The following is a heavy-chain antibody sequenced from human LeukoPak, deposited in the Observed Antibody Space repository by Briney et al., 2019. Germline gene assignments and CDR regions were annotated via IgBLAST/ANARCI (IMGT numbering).Heavy chain of an antibody. V-gene: IGHV1-69*13. CDR1: GGTFSSYA. J-gene: IGHJ6*02. Sequence: SVKVSCKASGGTFSSYAISWVRQAPGQGLEWMGGIIPIFGTANYAQKFQGRVTITADESTSTAYMELRSLRSDDTAVYYCARDRGTVTTTYYYYGMDVWGQGTTVTVSS. D-gene: IGHD4-17*01. CDR3: ARDRGTVTTTYYYYGMDV. CDR2: IIPIFGTA.